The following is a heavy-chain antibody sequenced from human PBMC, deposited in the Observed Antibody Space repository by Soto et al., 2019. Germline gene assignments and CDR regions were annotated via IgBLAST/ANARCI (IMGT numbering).Heavy chain of an antibody. Sequence: QVQLVQSGAEVKRSGASVKVSCKASGSRFTAHFMHWVRQAPGQGLEWMGWINANSGDTNYSPKLKGRVTMTRDTSTVTVYMELRSLTSHDTAVYYCARGGSWYATWGQGTRVAVSS. CDR1: GSRFTAHF. V-gene: IGHV1-2*02. CDR2: INANSGDT. J-gene: IGHJ5*02. D-gene: IGHD6-13*01. CDR3: ARGGSWYAT.